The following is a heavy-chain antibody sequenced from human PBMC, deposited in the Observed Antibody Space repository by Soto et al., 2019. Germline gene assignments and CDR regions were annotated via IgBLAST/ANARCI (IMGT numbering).Heavy chain of an antibody. CDR2: IYYSGST. J-gene: IGHJ5*02. D-gene: IGHD6-6*01. CDR1: GGSISSYY. CDR3: ARLVEQLVFASNWFDP. V-gene: IGHV4-59*08. Sequence: SETLSLTCTVSGGSISSYYWSWIRQPPGKGLEWIGYIYYSGSTNYNPSLKSRVTISVDTSKNQFSLKLSSVTAADTAVYYCARLVEQLVFASNWFDPWGQGTLVTVSS.